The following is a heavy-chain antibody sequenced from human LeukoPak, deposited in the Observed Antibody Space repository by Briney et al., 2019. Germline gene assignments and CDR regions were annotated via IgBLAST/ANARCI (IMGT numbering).Heavy chain of an antibody. CDR2: IYSGGST. CDR3: AKDKGSSPYYMDV. D-gene: IGHD6-13*01. J-gene: IGHJ6*03. Sequence: GGSLRLSCAASGFSVRSNYMSWVRQAPGKGLEWVSVIYSGGSTYYADSVKGRFTISRDISKNTLYLQMNSLRAEDTAVYYCAKDKGSSPYYMDVWGKGTTVTVSS. V-gene: IGHV3-53*05. CDR1: GFSVRSNY.